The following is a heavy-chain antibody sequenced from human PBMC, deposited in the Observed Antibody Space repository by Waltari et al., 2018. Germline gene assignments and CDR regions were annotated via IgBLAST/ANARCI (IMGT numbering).Heavy chain of an antibody. J-gene: IGHJ4*02. CDR3: ARQYSSSSPFDY. D-gene: IGHD6-6*01. Sequence: QLQLQESGPGLVKPSETLSLTCTVSGGSISSSSYYLGWIRQPPGKGREWIGSIYYSGSTYYNPSLKSRVTISVDTSKNQFSLKLSSVTAADTAVYYCARQYSSSSPFDYWGQGTLVTVSS. V-gene: IGHV4-39*01. CDR1: GGSISSSSYY. CDR2: IYYSGST.